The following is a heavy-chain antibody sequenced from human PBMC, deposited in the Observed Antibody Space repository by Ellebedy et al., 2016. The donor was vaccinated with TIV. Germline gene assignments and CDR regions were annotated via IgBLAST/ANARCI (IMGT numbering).Heavy chain of an antibody. Sequence: GESLKISCTASGFTFSNHAMSWVRQAPGKGLEWVSGISGGGGDRYHADSVKGRFTISRDNSKNTMNLQMNSLRAEDTAVYFCARVVSGPDVGADASAVWGQGTKVTVSS. J-gene: IGHJ3*01. D-gene: IGHD1-14*01. V-gene: IGHV3-23*01. CDR1: GFTFSNHA. CDR2: ISGGGGDR. CDR3: ARVVSGPDVGADASAV.